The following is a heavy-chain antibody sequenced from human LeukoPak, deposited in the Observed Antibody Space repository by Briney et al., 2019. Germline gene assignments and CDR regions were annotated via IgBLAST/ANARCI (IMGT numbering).Heavy chain of an antibody. CDR2: IYITGST. V-gene: IGHV4-4*07. CDR1: GGSIINYY. Sequence: PSETLSLTCSVAGGSIINYYWSWIRQSAGTGLEWVGRIYITGSTTYNPSLQSRLSMSVDTSKNQFSLRLRSVSAADTAVYYCARHVVGPGYSSVSNLDYWGQGTLVIVSS. CDR3: ARHVVGPGYSSVSNLDY. J-gene: IGHJ4*02. D-gene: IGHD2-15*01.